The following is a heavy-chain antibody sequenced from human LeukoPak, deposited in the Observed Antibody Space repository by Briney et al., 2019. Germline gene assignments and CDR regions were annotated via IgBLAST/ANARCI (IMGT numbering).Heavy chain of an antibody. CDR1: GYSFTSYW. CDR2: IYPGDSDT. Sequence: KGGESLKISCKGSGYSFTSYWIGWVRQMPGKGLEWMGIIYPGDSDTRYSPSFQGQVTISADKSISTAYLQWSSLKASDTAMYYCARHLGTTGMEAWFDPWGQGTLVTVSS. D-gene: IGHD1-1*01. V-gene: IGHV5-51*01. CDR3: ARHLGTTGMEAWFDP. J-gene: IGHJ5*02.